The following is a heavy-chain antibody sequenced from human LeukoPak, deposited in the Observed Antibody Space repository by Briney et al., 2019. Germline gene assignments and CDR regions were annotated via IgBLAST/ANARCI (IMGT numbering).Heavy chain of an antibody. Sequence: GGSLRLSCAASGFTFSSYSMNWVRQAPGKGLEWVSGINWNGGSTGYADSVKGRFTISRDNAKNSLYLQMNSLRVEDTALYHCTRGRKQQLEKGGWFDPWAQEPLVTVSS. CDR1: GFTFSSYS. J-gene: IGHJ5*02. CDR3: TRGRKQQLEKGGWFDP. D-gene: IGHD6-13*01. CDR2: INWNGGST. V-gene: IGHV3-20*01.